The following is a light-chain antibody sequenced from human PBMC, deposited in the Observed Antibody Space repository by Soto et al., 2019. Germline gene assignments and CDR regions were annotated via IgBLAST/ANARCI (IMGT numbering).Light chain of an antibody. V-gene: IGKV3-20*01. CDR2: AAS. CDR1: QSVSSSY. Sequence: EIVLTQSPGTLSLSPGERATLSCRASQSVSSSYFAWYQQKPGQAPRLLIYAASSRATGIPDRFSGSGSETDFTLTISRLEPEDFAVYYCQQYGSSHWTFGQGTKVEIK. CDR3: QQYGSSHWT. J-gene: IGKJ1*01.